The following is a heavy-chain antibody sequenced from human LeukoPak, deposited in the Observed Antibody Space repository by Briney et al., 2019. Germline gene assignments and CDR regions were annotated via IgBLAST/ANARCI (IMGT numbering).Heavy chain of an antibody. CDR2: IYYSGST. CDR3: ARVGMATSMDY. Sequence: SETLSLTCTVSRYSISSSYYWSWIRQPPGKGLEWIGYIYYSGSTNYNPSLKSRVTISVDTSKNQFSLKLSPVTAADTAVYYCARVGMATSMDYWGQGTLVTVSS. CDR1: RYSISSSYY. V-gene: IGHV4-61*01. J-gene: IGHJ4*02. D-gene: IGHD5-24*01.